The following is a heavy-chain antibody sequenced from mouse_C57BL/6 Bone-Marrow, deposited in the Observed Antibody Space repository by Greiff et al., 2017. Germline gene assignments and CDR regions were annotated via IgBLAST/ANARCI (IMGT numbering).Heavy chain of an antibody. CDR1: GYTFTSYW. V-gene: IGHV1-64*01. J-gene: IGHJ2*01. Sequence: QVQLQQPGAELVKPGASVKLSCKASGYTFTSYWMHWVKQRPGQSLEWIGMIHPNSGSTNYNEKFKSKATLTVYKSSSTAYMQLSSLTSEDSAVYYCARQDYGSGYFDYWGQGTTLTVSS. CDR2: IHPNSGST. D-gene: IGHD1-1*01. CDR3: ARQDYGSGYFDY.